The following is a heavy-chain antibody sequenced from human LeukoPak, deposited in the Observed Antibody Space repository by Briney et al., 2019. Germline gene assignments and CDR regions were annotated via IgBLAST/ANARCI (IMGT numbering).Heavy chain of an antibody. D-gene: IGHD1-26*01. V-gene: IGHV4-34*01. J-gene: IGHJ4*02. CDR2: INHSGST. CDR3: ARDSGSYRHTNFDY. Sequence: SETLSLTCAVYGGSFSGYYWSWIRQPPGKGLEWIGEINHSGSTNYNPSLKSRVTISVDTSKNQFSLKLSSVTAADTAVYYCARDSGSYRHTNFDYWGQGTLVTVSS. CDR1: GGSFSGYY.